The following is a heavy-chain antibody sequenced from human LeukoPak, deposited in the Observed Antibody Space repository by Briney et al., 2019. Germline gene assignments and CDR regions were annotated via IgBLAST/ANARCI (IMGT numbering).Heavy chain of an antibody. CDR3: ARESIAAAGILDY. D-gene: IGHD6-13*01. J-gene: IGHJ4*02. Sequence: GASVEVSCKASGYTFTGYYMHWVRQAPGQGLEWMGWINPNSGGTNYAQKFQGRVTMTRDTSISTAYMELSRLRSDDTAVYYCARESIAAAGILDYWGQGTLVTVSS. CDR1: GYTFTGYY. V-gene: IGHV1-2*02. CDR2: INPNSGGT.